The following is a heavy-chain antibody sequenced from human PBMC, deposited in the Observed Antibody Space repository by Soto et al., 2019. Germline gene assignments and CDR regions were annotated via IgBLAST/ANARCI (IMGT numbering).Heavy chain of an antibody. CDR1: GFMFGAYA. CDR3: AKPMWGVTRWYFDL. J-gene: IGHJ2*01. CDR2: ISGRGDTT. V-gene: IGHV3-23*01. D-gene: IGHD3-10*01. Sequence: EVQLLESGGGLVQPGGSLRLSCAASGFMFGAYAMTWVRQAPGKGLEWVSGISGRGDTTYYADSVKGRFTIFRDNSKNTLSLQMDSLRGDDTAVYYCAKPMWGVTRWYFDLWGRGTRVTVSS.